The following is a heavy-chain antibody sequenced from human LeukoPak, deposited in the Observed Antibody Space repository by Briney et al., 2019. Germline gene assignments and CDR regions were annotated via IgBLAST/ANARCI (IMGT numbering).Heavy chain of an antibody. D-gene: IGHD5-24*01. CDR3: ARHWGYSEFDY. CDR1: GYSISSGFY. J-gene: IGHJ4*02. Sequence: NPSETLSLTCAVSGYSISSGFYWGWIRRRPGEGLEWIGSISHSGSPYYNPSLKSRVIISVDTSDNQFSLRLSSVTAADTAVYYCARHWGYSEFDYWGQGTLVTV. CDR2: ISHSGSP. V-gene: IGHV4-38-2*01.